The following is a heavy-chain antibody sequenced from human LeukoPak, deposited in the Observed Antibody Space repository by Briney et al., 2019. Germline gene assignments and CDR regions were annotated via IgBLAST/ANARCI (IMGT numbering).Heavy chain of an antibody. Sequence: ASVKVSRKASGYTFTGYYMHWVRQAPGQGLEWMGWINPNSGGTNYAQKFQGRVTMTRDTSISTAYMELSRLRSDDTAVYYCARSLKRWLSLYYFDYWGQGTLVTVSS. CDR1: GYTFTGYY. J-gene: IGHJ4*02. V-gene: IGHV1-2*02. CDR3: ARSLKRWLSLYYFDY. CDR2: INPNSGGT. D-gene: IGHD5-24*01.